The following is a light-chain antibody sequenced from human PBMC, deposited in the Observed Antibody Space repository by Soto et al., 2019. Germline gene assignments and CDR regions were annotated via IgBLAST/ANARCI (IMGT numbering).Light chain of an antibody. Sequence: DIQMTQSPSTLSASVGDRVTITCRASQSISSWLAWYQQKPGKAPKLLIYGASSLESGVPSRFSGSGSGTDFTLTIRRLQPDDFATYYCQHYNSYSEAFGRGTKVDIK. CDR3: QHYNSYSEA. CDR2: GAS. CDR1: QSISSW. J-gene: IGKJ1*01. V-gene: IGKV1-5*01.